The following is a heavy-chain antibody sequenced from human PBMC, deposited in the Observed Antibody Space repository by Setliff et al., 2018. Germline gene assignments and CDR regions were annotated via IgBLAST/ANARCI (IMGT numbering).Heavy chain of an antibody. CDR2: INNSGST. Sequence: PSETLSLTCAVYGRSFSTYYWNWIRQPPGKGLEWIGEINNSGSTNYNPSLKSRVTISVDTSKNQFSLKLSSVTAADTAVYYCAGRDYSGGDSWGHGTLVTVSS. CDR1: GRSFSTYY. J-gene: IGHJ5*01. V-gene: IGHV4-34*01. D-gene: IGHD4-4*01. CDR3: AGRDYSGGDS.